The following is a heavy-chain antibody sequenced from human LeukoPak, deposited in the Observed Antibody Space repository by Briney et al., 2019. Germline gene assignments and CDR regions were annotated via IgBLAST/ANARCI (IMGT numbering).Heavy chain of an antibody. CDR2: MHHSGST. J-gene: IGHJ4*02. Sequence: SETLSLTCTVSGYSISSGYYWGWIRQPPGKGLEWIGSMHHSGSTYYNPSLKSRVTMSLDTSKNQFSLRLTSVTAADTAVYYCARVGRIAAAVWGFFLGYWGQGTLVTVSS. D-gene: IGHD6-13*01. CDR3: ARVGRIAAAVWGFFLGY. CDR1: GYSISSGYY. V-gene: IGHV4-38-2*02.